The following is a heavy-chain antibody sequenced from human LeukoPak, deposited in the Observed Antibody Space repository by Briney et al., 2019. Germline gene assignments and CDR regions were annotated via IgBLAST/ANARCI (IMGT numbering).Heavy chain of an antibody. CDR3: ARDGQGRRHSPSIKYSST. CDR2: IYHSGST. V-gene: IGHV4-4*02. Sequence: SETLSLTCAVSGGSISSTNWWSWVRQPPGKGLEWIGEIYHSGSTNYNPSLKSRVTISVDTSKNQFSLKLSSVTAADTAVYYCARDGQGRRHSPSIKYSSTWGQGTLVTVSS. CDR1: GGSISSTNW. D-gene: IGHD6-13*01. J-gene: IGHJ4*02.